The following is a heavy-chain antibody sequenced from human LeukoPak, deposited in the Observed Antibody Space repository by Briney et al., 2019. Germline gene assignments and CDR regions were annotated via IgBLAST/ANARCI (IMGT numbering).Heavy chain of an antibody. V-gene: IGHV3-30*18. CDR3: AKHSSSWFGGEIDY. CDR2: ISYDGSNK. CDR1: GFTFSSYA. Sequence: GGSLRLSCAASGFTFSSYAMSWVRQAPGKGLEWVAVISYDGSNKYYADSVEGRFTISRDNSKNTLYLQMNSLRAEDTAVYYCAKHSSSWFGGEIDYWGQGTLVTVSS. J-gene: IGHJ4*02. D-gene: IGHD6-13*01.